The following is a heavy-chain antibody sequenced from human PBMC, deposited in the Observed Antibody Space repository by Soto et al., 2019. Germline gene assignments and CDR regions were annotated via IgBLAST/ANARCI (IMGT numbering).Heavy chain of an antibody. J-gene: IGHJ6*04. CDR1: GFTFSSYA. V-gene: IGHV3-23*01. CDR3: AKDLKRERYYYGMDV. Sequence: GGSLRLSCAASGFTFSSYAMSWVRQAPGKGLVLVSAISCSGGCTYYADSVKGRFTISRDNSKNTLYLQMNSLRAEDTAVYYCAKDLKRERYYYGMDVWGKGTTVTVSS. CDR2: ISCSGGCT. D-gene: IGHD1-1*01.